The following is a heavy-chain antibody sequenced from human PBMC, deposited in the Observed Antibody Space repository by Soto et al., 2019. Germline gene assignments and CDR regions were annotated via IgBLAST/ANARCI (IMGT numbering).Heavy chain of an antibody. CDR2: ISGNGFST. V-gene: IGHV3-64*02. J-gene: IGHJ4*02. CDR1: GFTFSNYA. CDR3: ARGPSTVATGLDY. Sequence: EVQLVESGEGLVQPGGSLRLSCAASGFTFSNYAMHWVRQAPGKGLEYVSAISGNGFSTYYGDSVRGRFIISRDNSKNTLYLQMGSLRAEDVAVYYCARGPSTVATGLDYWGQGTLVTVSS. D-gene: IGHD4-17*01.